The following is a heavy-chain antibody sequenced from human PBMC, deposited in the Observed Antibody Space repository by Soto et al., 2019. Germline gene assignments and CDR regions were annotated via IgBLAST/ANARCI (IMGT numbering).Heavy chain of an antibody. Sequence: SETLSLTCTVSGGSISSSSYYWGWIRQPPGKGLEWIGSIYYSGSTYYNPSLKSRVTISVDTSKNQFSLKLSSVTAADTAVYYCAVLRGDAAIDYWGQGTLVTVSS. CDR3: AVLRGDAAIDY. CDR1: GGSISSSSYY. CDR2: IYYSGST. J-gene: IGHJ4*02. D-gene: IGHD3-10*01. V-gene: IGHV4-39*01.